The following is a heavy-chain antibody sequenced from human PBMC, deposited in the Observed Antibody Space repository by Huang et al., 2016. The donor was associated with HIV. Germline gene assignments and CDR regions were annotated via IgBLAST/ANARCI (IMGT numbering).Heavy chain of an antibody. J-gene: IGHJ4*02. D-gene: IGHD3-10*01. CDR2: GYVNGNT. CDR3: ARRGVAAKHFDF. Sequence: QVHLRESGPGLVKPSETLSLSCSVSGDSMNSSYWNWVRQPPGKGLGWIGQGYVNGNTKYNPSLRSRFTISVDTSKKQFYLKLNSVTAGDTAVYYCARRGVAAKHFDFWGQGIVVTVSS. V-gene: IGHV4-59*13. CDR1: GDSMNSSY.